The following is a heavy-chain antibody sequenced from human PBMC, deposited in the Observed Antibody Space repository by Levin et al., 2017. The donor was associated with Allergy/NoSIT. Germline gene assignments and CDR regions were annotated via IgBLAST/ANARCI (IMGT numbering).Heavy chain of an antibody. D-gene: IGHD2-8*01. CDR2: ISYDGSNK. CDR3: AKDGRGVNFDY. CDR1: GFTFSSYG. Sequence: GGSLRLSCAASGFTFSSYGMHWVRQAPGKGLEWVAVISYDGSNKYYADSVKGRFTISRDNSKNTLYLQMNSLRAEDTAVYYCAKDGRGVNFDYWGQGTLVTVSS. V-gene: IGHV3-30*18. J-gene: IGHJ4*02.